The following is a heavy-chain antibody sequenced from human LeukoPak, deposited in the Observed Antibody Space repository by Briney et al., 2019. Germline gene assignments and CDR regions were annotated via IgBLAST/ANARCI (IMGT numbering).Heavy chain of an antibody. Sequence: PSETLSLTCTVSGGSISSSSYYWGWIRQPPGKGLEWIGSIYYSGSTYYNPSLKSRVTISVDTSKNQFSLQLSSVTAADTAVYYCARDPTYYYDSSGYYYGLDYWGQGTLVTVSS. J-gene: IGHJ4*02. CDR3: ARDPTYYYDSSGYYYGLDY. D-gene: IGHD3-22*01. CDR2: IYYSGST. CDR1: GGSISSSSYY. V-gene: IGHV4-39*07.